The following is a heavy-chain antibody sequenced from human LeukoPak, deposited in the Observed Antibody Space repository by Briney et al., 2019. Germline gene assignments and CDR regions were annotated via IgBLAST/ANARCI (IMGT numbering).Heavy chain of an antibody. CDR3: ARGAGGYSYG. V-gene: IGHV3-74*01. Sequence: GGSLRLSRAASAFTFSSYWMHWVRQAPGKGLVWVSRISSDGSSTSYADSVKGRFTISRDNAKNTLYLQMNSLRAEDTAVYYCARGAGGYSYGWGQGTLVTVSS. J-gene: IGHJ4*02. CDR2: ISSDGSST. D-gene: IGHD5-18*01. CDR1: AFTFSSYW.